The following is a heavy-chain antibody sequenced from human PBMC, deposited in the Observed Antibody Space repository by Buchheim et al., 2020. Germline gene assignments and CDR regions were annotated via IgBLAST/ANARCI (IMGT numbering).Heavy chain of an antibody. CDR2: VSSSGSTI. V-gene: IGHV3-48*03. CDR1: GFTFRSYE. J-gene: IGHJ4*02. Sequence: EVQLVESGGGLVQSGGSLRLSCAASGFTFRSYEMNWVRQAPGKGLEWVSYVSSSGSTIYYAASVKGRFTISRDNAKNSLYLQMNSLSAEDTAVYYCARVPMVGATGAFDYWGQGTL. CDR3: ARVPMVGATGAFDY. D-gene: IGHD1-26*01.